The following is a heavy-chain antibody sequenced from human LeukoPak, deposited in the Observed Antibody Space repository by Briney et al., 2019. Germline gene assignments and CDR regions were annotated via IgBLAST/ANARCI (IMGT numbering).Heavy chain of an antibody. CDR1: GGSISSYY. Sequence: SETLSLTCTVSGGSISSYYWSWIRQPPGKGLEWIGRIDTSGSTNYNPSLKSRVTMSLDTSKNQFSLKLNSVTAADTAVYYCARDSGNYPYYFDYWGQGTLVTVSS. V-gene: IGHV4-4*07. D-gene: IGHD1-26*01. CDR2: IDTSGST. CDR3: ARDSGNYPYYFDY. J-gene: IGHJ4*02.